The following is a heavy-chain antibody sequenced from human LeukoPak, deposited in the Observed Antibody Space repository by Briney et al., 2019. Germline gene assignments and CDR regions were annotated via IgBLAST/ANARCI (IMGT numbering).Heavy chain of an antibody. CDR3: ARHLAAAGSFDP. Sequence: SETLSLTCTVSGGSISSYYWSWIRQPPGKGLEWIGYIYYSGSTNYNPSLKSRVTISVDTSKNQFSLKLSSVTAADTAVYYCARHLAAAGSFDPWGQGTLVTVSS. CDR1: GGSISSYY. CDR2: IYYSGST. V-gene: IGHV4-59*08. D-gene: IGHD6-25*01. J-gene: IGHJ5*02.